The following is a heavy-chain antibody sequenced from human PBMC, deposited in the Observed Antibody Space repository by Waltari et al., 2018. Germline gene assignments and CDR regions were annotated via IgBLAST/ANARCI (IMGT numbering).Heavy chain of an antibody. V-gene: IGHV3-23*03. CDR3: AKNRSGYDWGGYFDY. CDR2: IYSGGSST. Sequence: EVQLLESGGGLVQPGGSLRLSCAASGFTFSSYAMSWVRQAPGKGLEWVSVIYSGGSSTYYADSVKGRFTISRDNSKNTLYLQMNSLRAEDTAVYYCAKNRSGYDWGGYFDYWGQGTLVTVSS. J-gene: IGHJ4*02. D-gene: IGHD5-12*01. CDR1: GFTFSSYA.